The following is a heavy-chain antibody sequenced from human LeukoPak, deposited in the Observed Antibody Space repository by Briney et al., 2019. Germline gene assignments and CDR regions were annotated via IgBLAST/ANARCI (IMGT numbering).Heavy chain of an antibody. CDR3: ARDKDLAVAANWFDP. V-gene: IGHV4-38-2*02. CDR1: GYSFSSGFF. CDR2: LYHTGTT. J-gene: IGHJ5*02. D-gene: IGHD6-19*01. Sequence: SETLSLTCTVSGYSFSSGFFWGWIRQPPGKGLEWIGSLYHTGTTYNNPSLKSRVTMSLDTSKNQFSQKMTSVTAADTAVYYCARDKDLAVAANWFDPWGQGTLVIVSS.